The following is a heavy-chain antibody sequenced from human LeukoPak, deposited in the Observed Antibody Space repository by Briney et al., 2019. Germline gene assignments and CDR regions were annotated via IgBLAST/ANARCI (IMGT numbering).Heavy chain of an antibody. J-gene: IGHJ4*02. D-gene: IGHD3-10*01. CDR3: VNDIWFGDGFDS. CDR1: GFNFSNYA. CDR2: TSSDGSLE. V-gene: IGHV3-30*18. Sequence: GGSLRLTCEGSGFNFSNYATNWVRQPPGKGMEWVSVTSSDGSLEFYVDSVNGRFSISRDNSKNTLYLQMNRLRAEDTAIYYCVNDIWFGDGFDSWGRGTLVTVSS.